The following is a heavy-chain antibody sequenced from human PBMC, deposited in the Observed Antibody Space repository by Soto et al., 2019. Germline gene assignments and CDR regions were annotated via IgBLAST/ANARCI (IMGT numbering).Heavy chain of an antibody. CDR3: ARWWSGSRQGFDP. V-gene: IGHV4-31*03. Sequence: SETMSLTCTVSGCSLSSGDDYWSWIRQHPGKGLEWIGYIYYSGSTYYNPSLKSRVTISVDTSKNQFSLKLSSVTAADTAVYYCARWWSGSRQGFDPWGQGTLVTVSS. CDR2: IYYSGST. D-gene: IGHD3-3*01. CDR1: GCSLSSGDDY. J-gene: IGHJ5*02.